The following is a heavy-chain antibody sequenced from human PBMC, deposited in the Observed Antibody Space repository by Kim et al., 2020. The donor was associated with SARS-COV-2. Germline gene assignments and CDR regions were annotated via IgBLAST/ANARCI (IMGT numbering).Heavy chain of an antibody. CDR3: ATDLARGLAXXYFYGMDV. CDR1: GFTFRNYA. J-gene: IGHJ6*02. V-gene: IGHV3-30-3*01. CDR2: XSYDGTNK. D-gene: IGHD6-19*01. Sequence: GGSLRLSCAASGFTFRNYALHWVRQAPGKGPEWVSVXSYDGTNKYYADSVKGRXTISRXXSKDTXYLHXKSLRMNDTALYYCATDLARGLAXXYFYGMDVWGQGTTVTVSS.